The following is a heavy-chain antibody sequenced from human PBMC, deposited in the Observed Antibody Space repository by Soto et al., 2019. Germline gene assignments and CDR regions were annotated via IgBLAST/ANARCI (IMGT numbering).Heavy chain of an antibody. CDR1: GFTFSSYA. D-gene: IGHD3-22*01. CDR3: ARDYDSSGYYPH. CDR2: ISYDGSNK. J-gene: IGHJ4*02. Sequence: QVQLVESGGGVVQPGRSLRLSRAASGFTFSSYAMHWVRQAPGKGLEWVAVISYDGSNKYYADSVKGRFTISRDNSKNTLYPQMNSLRAEDTAVYYCARDYDSSGYYPHWGQGTLVTVSS. V-gene: IGHV3-30-3*01.